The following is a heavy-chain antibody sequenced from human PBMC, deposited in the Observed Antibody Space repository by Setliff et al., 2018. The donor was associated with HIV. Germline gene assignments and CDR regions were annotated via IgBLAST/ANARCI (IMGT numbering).Heavy chain of an antibody. CDR3: ARGCVGGNCYSPTGDY. V-gene: IGHV3-48*03. CDR2: IDSSASTI. D-gene: IGHD2-15*01. CDR1: GFTFSSYE. J-gene: IGHJ4*02. Sequence: QPGGSLRLSCAASGFTFSSYEMNWVRQAPGKGLEWVSYIDSSASTIKYADSVKGRFTISRDNAKNSLFLQMNSLRAEDTAVYYCARGCVGGNCYSPTGDYWGQGTLVTVSS.